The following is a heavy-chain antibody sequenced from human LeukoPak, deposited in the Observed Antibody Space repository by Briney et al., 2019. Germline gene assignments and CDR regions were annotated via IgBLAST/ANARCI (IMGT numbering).Heavy chain of an antibody. V-gene: IGHV6-1*01. CDR1: GDSVCSNGVA. D-gene: IGHD6-19*01. CDR2: TYYGSTWYN. CDR3: ARGGWRCFDY. J-gene: IGHJ4*03. Sequence: SQTLSLTCSISGDSVCSNGVAWNWIRQSPSIGLDWPGRTYYGSTWYNDSAVSVNSIITISPDISKNPYSLQLNSVTPEVTAVYFCARGGWRCFDYWGQGTLVTVTS.